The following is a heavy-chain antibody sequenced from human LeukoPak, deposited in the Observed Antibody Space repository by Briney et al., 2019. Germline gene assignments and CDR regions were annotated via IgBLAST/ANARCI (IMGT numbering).Heavy chain of an antibody. J-gene: IGHJ5*02. D-gene: IGHD6-13*01. CDR1: GYRFTGYY. V-gene: IGHV1-2*02. CDR2: INPNSGGT. Sequence: ASVKVSCKTSGYRFTGYYMHWVRQAPGQGLEWMGWINPNSGGTNYAQKFQGRVTMTRDTSISTAYMELSRLRSDDTAVYYCARVFSDSSSWGWFDPWGQGTLVTVSS. CDR3: ARVFSDSSSWGWFDP.